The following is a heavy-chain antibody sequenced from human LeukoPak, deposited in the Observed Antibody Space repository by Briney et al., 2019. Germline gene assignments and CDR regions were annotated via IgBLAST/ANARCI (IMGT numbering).Heavy chain of an antibody. CDR3: ARESTVIAVAAFDY. V-gene: IGHV3-11*04. Sequence: KAGGSLRLSCAASGFTFSDYYMSWIRQAPGKGLEWVSYISSSGSTIYYADSVKGRFTISRDNAKNSLYLQMNSLRAEDTAVYYCARESTVIAVAAFDYWGQGTLVTVSS. J-gene: IGHJ4*02. CDR1: GFTFSDYY. CDR2: ISSSGSTI. D-gene: IGHD6-19*01.